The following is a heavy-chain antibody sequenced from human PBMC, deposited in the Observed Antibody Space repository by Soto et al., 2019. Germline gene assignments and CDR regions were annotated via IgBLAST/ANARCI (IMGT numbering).Heavy chain of an antibody. J-gene: IGHJ3*02. CDR3: RVTLFTGTDVFDI. V-gene: IGHV4-34*01. CDR1: GGSFSTYS. CDR2: ISHSGNT. Sequence: PSETLSLTCAAYGGSFSTYSWSWVRQTPGKGLEWIGEISHSGNTNYNPSLKSRVIMSVNTSKHQFTLKLSSVTAEDTAVYYCRVTLFTGTDVFDIWGQGTMVTVSS. D-gene: IGHD3-10*01.